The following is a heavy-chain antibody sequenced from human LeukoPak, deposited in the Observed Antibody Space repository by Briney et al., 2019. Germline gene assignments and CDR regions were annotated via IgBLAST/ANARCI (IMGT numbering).Heavy chain of an antibody. CDR2: IYPGDSDT. Sequence: GESLKISCKGSGYSFTSYWIGWVRQMPGKGLEWMGIIYPGDSDTRYSPSFQGQVTISADESTNTAYLQWSSLRASDSAIYYCARFSAPFDFWGQGTLVTVSS. CDR1: GYSFTSYW. J-gene: IGHJ4*02. CDR3: ARFSAPFDF. V-gene: IGHV5-51*01. D-gene: IGHD6-13*01.